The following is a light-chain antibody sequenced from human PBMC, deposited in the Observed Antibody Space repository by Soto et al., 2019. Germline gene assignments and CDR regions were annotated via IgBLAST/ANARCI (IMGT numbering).Light chain of an antibody. V-gene: IGKV3-11*01. Sequence: EIVLTQSPATLSLSPGERATLSCRASQSINRHLAWYRQKPGQAPRLLIYDASNRATGIPARFSGSGSGTDFTLTISSLEPEDCAVYYCGQFVSAPPRTFGQGTRVEIK. CDR2: DAS. CDR1: QSINRH. J-gene: IGKJ1*01. CDR3: GQFVSAPPRT.